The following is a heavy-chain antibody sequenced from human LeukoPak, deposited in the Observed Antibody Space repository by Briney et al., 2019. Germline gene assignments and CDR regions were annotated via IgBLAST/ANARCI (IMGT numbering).Heavy chain of an antibody. CDR1: GVSMTNDR. Sequence: PLETLSLTCSVSGVSMTNDRWTWIRQAPGKGLEWIGYMSDSGQTNYNPSLRSRATVSVDTSKSQCSLRLTSVTSADTAVYYCARITGYFDSGGSYYWGFFDYWGQRSLVTVSS. D-gene: IGHD3-22*01. CDR3: ARITGYFDSGGSYYWGFFDY. J-gene: IGHJ4*02. CDR2: MSDSGQT. V-gene: IGHV4-59*01.